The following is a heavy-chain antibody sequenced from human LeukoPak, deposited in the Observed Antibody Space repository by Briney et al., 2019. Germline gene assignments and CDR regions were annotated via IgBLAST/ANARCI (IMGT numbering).Heavy chain of an antibody. D-gene: IGHD1-26*01. CDR1: GFTFSSYG. CDR2: ISYDGSNK. V-gene: IGHV3-30*03. CDR3: ASRRGSNRPFDY. J-gene: IGHJ4*02. Sequence: HPGGSLRLSCAASGFTFSSYGMHWVRQAPGKGLEWVAVISYDGSNKYYADSVKGRFTISRDNSKNTLYLQMNSLTAEDSAVYYCASRRGSNRPFDYWGQGTLVTVSS.